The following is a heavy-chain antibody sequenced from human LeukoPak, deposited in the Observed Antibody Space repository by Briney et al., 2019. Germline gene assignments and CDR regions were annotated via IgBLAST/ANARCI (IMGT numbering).Heavy chain of an antibody. V-gene: IGHV3-7*01. CDR2: IKQDGSEK. Sequence: GGSLRLSCAASGFTFSSYWMSWVRQAPGKGLEWVANIKQDGSEKYYVDSVKGRFTISRDNAKNSLYLQMNSLRAEDTAVYYCARAGYCSGGSCPDDWGQGTLVTVSS. CDR3: ARAGYCSGGSCPDD. D-gene: IGHD2-15*01. CDR1: GFTFSSYW. J-gene: IGHJ4*02.